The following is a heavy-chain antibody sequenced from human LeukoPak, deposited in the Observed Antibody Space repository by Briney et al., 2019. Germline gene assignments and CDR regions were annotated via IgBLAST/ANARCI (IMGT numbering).Heavy chain of an antibody. Sequence: PGGSLRLSCTASGFTFSTYPMHWVRQAPGKGLEWVSVLYSGGSTYYADSVKGRFTISRDNSKNTLYLQMNSLRAEDTAVYYCARASGGTRYDYWGQGTLVTVSS. D-gene: IGHD6-13*01. CDR2: LYSGGST. V-gene: IGHV3-66*01. CDR3: ARASGGTRYDY. CDR1: GFTFSTYP. J-gene: IGHJ4*02.